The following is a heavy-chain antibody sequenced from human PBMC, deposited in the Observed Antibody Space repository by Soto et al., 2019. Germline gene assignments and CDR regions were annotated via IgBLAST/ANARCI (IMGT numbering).Heavy chain of an antibody. CDR1: GFTFSSYG. D-gene: IGHD7-27*01. CDR2: ISYDGSNK. Sequence: GGSLRLSCAASGFTFSSYGMHWVRQAPGKGLEWVAVISYDGSNKYYADSVKGRFTISRDNSKNTLYLQMNSLRAEDTAVYYCAKDKINWDWYFDLWGRGTLVTVSS. V-gene: IGHV3-30*18. CDR3: AKDKINWDWYFDL. J-gene: IGHJ2*01.